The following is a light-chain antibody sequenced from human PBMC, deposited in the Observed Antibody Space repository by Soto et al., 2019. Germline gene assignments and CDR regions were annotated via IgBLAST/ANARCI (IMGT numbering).Light chain of an antibody. V-gene: IGKV1-5*03. Sequence: DIQMTQSPSTLSASVGDRVTITCRASQSISSWLAWYQQKPGKAPKLLIYKASSLESGVPSRFSGSGSGTEFTLTISSLQPDDFATYYCQQYTPGGTFGQGTKVEIK. J-gene: IGKJ1*01. CDR3: QQYTPGGT. CDR2: KAS. CDR1: QSISSW.